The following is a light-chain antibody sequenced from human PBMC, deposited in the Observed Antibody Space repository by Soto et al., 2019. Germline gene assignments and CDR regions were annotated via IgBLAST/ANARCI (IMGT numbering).Light chain of an antibody. CDR1: QNILSN. Sequence: EIVMTQSPATLSVSPGERATLSCRASQNILSNLARYQQKPGQAPRLLIYGASSRATGIPDRFSGSGSGTDFTLTISRLEPEDFAVYYCQQYGSSPITFGQGTRLEIK. CDR2: GAS. J-gene: IGKJ5*01. V-gene: IGKV3-20*01. CDR3: QQYGSSPIT.